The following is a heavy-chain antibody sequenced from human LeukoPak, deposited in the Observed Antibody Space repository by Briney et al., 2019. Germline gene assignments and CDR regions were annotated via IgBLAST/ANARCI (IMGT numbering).Heavy chain of an antibody. Sequence: GGSLRLSCAASGFTFDDYALHWVRQAPGKGLEWVSLISGHGGSTFYADSVKGRFTISRVNSRNSLYLQMNSLRTEDTAFYYCAKDIGGNSYVAEYWGPGTLVTVSS. J-gene: IGHJ4*02. D-gene: IGHD5-18*01. CDR1: GFTFDDYA. CDR3: AKDIGGNSYVAEY. V-gene: IGHV3-43*02. CDR2: ISGHGGST.